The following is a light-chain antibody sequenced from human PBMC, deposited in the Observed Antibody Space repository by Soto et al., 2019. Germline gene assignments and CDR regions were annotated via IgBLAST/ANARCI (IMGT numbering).Light chain of an antibody. CDR3: QQSNSFPLT. CDR1: QVISSR. Sequence: DIQMTQSPSSVSASVGDRVTITCRASQVISSRLAWYQQKPGKAPNLLIYAASSLQSGVPSRFSGSGSETDFTLTIGSLQPEDFATFYCQQSNSFPLTFGAGTKVEIK. CDR2: AAS. V-gene: IGKV1-12*01. J-gene: IGKJ4*01.